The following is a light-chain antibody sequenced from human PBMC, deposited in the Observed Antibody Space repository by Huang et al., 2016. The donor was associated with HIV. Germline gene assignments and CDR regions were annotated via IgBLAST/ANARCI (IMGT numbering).Light chain of an antibody. Sequence: EIVLTQSPGTLSLSPGERATLSCRASQRISSSYLAWHQQKPGQEPRRLVYGASSRATGIPDRFSGSGSGTDFTLTISRLEPEDFAVYYCQHYGNSRTSTFGQGTKLEI. J-gene: IGKJ2*01. CDR2: GAS. V-gene: IGKV3-20*01. CDR1: QRISSSY. CDR3: QHYGNSRTST.